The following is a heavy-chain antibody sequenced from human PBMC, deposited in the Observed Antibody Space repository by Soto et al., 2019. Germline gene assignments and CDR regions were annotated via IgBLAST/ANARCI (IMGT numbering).Heavy chain of an antibody. CDR2: IIPIFGTA. D-gene: IGHD4-17*01. J-gene: IGHJ4*02. Sequence: QVQLVQSGAEVKKPGSSVKVSCKASGGTFSSYAISWVRQAPGQGLEWMGGIIPIFGTANYAQKFQGRVMSTEDGATSTASRERSSLGSEDTAVYYCARDGAYDDYVGYYYFDYWGQGTLVTVSS. CDR3: ARDGAYDDYVGYYYFDY. CDR1: GGTFSSYA. V-gene: IGHV1-69*01.